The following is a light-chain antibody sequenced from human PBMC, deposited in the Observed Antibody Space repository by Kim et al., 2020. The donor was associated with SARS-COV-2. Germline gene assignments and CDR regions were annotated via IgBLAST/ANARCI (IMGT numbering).Light chain of an antibody. J-gene: IGLJ2*01. V-gene: IGLV3-21*04. CDR3: QVWDSSSDHRVV. CDR2: YDS. Sequence: SYELTQPPSVSVAPGKTASISCGGNSIGSKSVHWYQQRSGQAPVLVISYDSDRPSGIPERFSGSNSGNTATLTISRVEAGDEAGYYCQVWDSSSDHRVVFGGGTQLTV. CDR1: SIGSKS.